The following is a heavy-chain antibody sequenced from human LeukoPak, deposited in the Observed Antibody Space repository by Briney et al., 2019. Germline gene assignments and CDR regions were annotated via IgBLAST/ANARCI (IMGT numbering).Heavy chain of an antibody. CDR2: IYYSVST. V-gene: IGHV4-39*07. Sequence: SETLSLTCTVSGGSISSSSYYWGWIRQPPGKGLEWIGSIYYSVSTYDNPSLKSRVTISVDTSKNQFSLKLSSVTAADTAVYYCARGYYGSGSYYAPFDYWDQGTLVTVSS. CDR1: GGSISSSSYY. CDR3: ARGYYGSGSYYAPFDY. J-gene: IGHJ4*02. D-gene: IGHD3-10*01.